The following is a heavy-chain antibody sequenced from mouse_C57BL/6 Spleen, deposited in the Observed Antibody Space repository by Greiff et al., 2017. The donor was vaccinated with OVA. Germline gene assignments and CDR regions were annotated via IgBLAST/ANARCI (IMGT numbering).Heavy chain of an antibody. CDR3: ARVPTVVAGENYFDY. CDR2: INYDGSST. J-gene: IGHJ2*01. D-gene: IGHD1-1*01. CDR1: GFTFSDYY. Sequence: EVQRVESEGGLVQPGSSMKLSCTASGFTFSDYYMAWVRQVPEKGLEWVANINYDGSSTYYLDSLKSRFIISRDNAKNILYLQMSSLKSEDTATYYCARVPTVVAGENYFDYWGQGTTLTVSS. V-gene: IGHV5-16*01.